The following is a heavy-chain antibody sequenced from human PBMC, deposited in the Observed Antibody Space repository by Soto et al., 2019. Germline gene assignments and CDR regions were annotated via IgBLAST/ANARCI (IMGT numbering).Heavy chain of an antibody. Sequence: QVQLQESGPGLVKPSQTLSLICTVSGASVTTGNCYWTWIRQLPGKGLEWIGYIHYSGSTYYNPSLKSRATISIDTSQNQFSLNLNSVTAADTAVYYCARDPRHFKAMDYWGRGTLVTVSS. CDR3: ARDPRHFKAMDY. V-gene: IGHV4-31*03. CDR2: IHYSGST. CDR1: GASVTTGNCY. J-gene: IGHJ4*02.